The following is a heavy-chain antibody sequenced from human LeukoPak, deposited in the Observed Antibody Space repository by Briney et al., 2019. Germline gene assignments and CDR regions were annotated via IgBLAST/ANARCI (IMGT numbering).Heavy chain of an antibody. CDR3: ARDLNVGMDV. J-gene: IGHJ6*02. CDR2: ISGRGHKI. CDR1: GFTFSDYY. Sequence: GGSLRLSCAASGFTFSDYYMNWIRQAPGRGLEWLAYISGRGHKILYSDSLKGRFTISRDNAQNLLYLQMNSLGAEDMAIYYCARDLNVGMDVWGRGTTVIVSS. V-gene: IGHV3-11*01.